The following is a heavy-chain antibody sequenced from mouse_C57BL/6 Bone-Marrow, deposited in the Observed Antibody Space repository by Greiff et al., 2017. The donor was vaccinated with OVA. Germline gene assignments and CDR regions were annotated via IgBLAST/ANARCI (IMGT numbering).Heavy chain of an antibody. D-gene: IGHD1-1*01. J-gene: IGHJ2*01. CDR1: GYTFTNYW. V-gene: IGHV1-63*01. CDR3: ARSGYDGSSYGGDYFDY. CDR2: IYPGGGYT. Sequence: VQLQESGAELVRPGTSVKMSCKASGYTFTNYWIGWAKQRPGHGLEWIGDIYPGGGYTNYNEKFKGKATLTADKSSSTAYMQFSSLTSEDSAIYYCARSGYDGSSYGGDYFDYWGQGTTLTVSS.